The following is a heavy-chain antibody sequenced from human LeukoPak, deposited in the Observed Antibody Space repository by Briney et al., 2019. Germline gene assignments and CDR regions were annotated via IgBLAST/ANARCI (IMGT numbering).Heavy chain of an antibody. CDR1: GGSFSGYY. CDR2: INHSGST. D-gene: IGHD5-12*01. Sequence: SETLSLTCAVYGGSFSGYYWSWIRQPPGKGLEWIGEINHSGSTNYNPSLKSRVTISVDTSKNQFSLKLSSVTAADTAVYYCARERAEVATIDYWGQGTLVTVSS. V-gene: IGHV4-34*01. CDR3: ARERAEVATIDY. J-gene: IGHJ4*02.